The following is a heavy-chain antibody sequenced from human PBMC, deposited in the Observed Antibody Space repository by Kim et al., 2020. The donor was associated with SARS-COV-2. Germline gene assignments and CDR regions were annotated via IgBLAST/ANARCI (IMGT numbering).Heavy chain of an antibody. Sequence: GNADSVKGRVTISRDIASNSVYLQMDSLRPNDTAFYYCTKDITPGGADVWGQGTTVTVSS. V-gene: IGHV3-9*01. CDR3: TKDITPGGADV. D-gene: IGHD2-15*01. J-gene: IGHJ6*02.